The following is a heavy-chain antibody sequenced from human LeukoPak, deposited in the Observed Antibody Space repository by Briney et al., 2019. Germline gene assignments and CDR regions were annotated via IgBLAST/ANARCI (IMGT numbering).Heavy chain of an antibody. V-gene: IGHV3-23*01. J-gene: IGHJ4*02. CDR1: GFTFSSYA. D-gene: IGHD2-15*01. CDR2: ISGIGGST. Sequence: GGSLRLSCAASGFTFSSYAMSWVRQAPGEGLEWVSAISGIGGSTYYADSVKGRFTISRDNAKTSLYLQMTSLRAEDTAVYYCARAGYCSGGSCYDFDYWGQGTLVTVSS. CDR3: ARAGYCSGGSCYDFDY.